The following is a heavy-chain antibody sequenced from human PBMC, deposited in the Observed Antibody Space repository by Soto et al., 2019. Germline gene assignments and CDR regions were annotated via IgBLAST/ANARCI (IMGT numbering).Heavy chain of an antibody. V-gene: IGHV6-1*01. J-gene: IGHJ6*02. CDR1: GDSVSSNSAA. D-gene: IGHD3-10*01. CDR3: ARVPGIKGYYYYYYGMDV. Sequence: SQTLSLTCAISGDSVSSNSAAWNWIRQSPSRGLEWLGRTYYRSKWYNDYAVSVKSRITINPDTSKNQFSLQLNSVTPEDTAVYYCARVPGIKGYYYYYYGMDVWGQGTTVTVSS. CDR2: TYYRSKWYN.